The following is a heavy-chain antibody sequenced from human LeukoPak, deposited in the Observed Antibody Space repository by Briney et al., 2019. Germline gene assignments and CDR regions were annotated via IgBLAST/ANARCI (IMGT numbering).Heavy chain of an antibody. CDR3: ARDLAIAARGGNWFDP. CDR2: ISSSGSTI. Sequence: GGSLRLPCAASGFTFSDYYMSWIRQAPGKGLEWVSYISSSGSTIYYADSVKGRFTISRDNAKNSLYLQMNSLRAEDTAVYYCARDLAIAARGGNWFDPWGQGTLVTVSS. V-gene: IGHV3-11*04. D-gene: IGHD6-6*01. J-gene: IGHJ5*02. CDR1: GFTFSDYY.